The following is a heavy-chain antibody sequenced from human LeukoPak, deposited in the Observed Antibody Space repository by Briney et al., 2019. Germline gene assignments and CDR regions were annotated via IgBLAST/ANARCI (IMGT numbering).Heavy chain of an antibody. CDR2: INHSGST. J-gene: IGHJ3*02. CDR3: ARGSVNYCSSTSCSGAFDI. Sequence: SETLSFTCAVYGGSFSGYYWSWIRQPPGKGLEWIGEINHSGSTNYNPSLKSRVTISVDTSKNQFSLKLSSVTAADTAVYYCARGSVNYCSSTSCSGAFDIWGQGTMVTVSS. V-gene: IGHV4-34*01. D-gene: IGHD2-2*01. CDR1: GGSFSGYY.